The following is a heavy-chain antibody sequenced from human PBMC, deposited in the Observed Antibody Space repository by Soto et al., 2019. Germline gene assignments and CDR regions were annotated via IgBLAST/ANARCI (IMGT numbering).Heavy chain of an antibody. CDR2: ISPYNGTR. Sequence: QVQLVQSGGEVRKPGASVKVSCKASGYTFTTYGISWVRQAPGQGLEWMGWISPYNGTRKYAEKFQGGMTMTTDTATSTAYMDLRSLRSDDTAVYYCARDGERDTGLNFYYYLHGMDAWGQGTRVTVSS. CDR3: ARDGERDTGLNFYYYLHGMDA. D-gene: IGHD1-1*01. CDR1: GYTFTTYG. J-gene: IGHJ6*02. V-gene: IGHV1-18*04.